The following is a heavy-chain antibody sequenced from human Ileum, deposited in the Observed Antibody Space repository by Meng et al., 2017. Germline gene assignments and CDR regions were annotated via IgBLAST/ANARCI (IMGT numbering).Heavy chain of an antibody. CDR3: VREFRGGYFDY. V-gene: IGHV1-46*02. CDR2: SNPGGEGT. D-gene: IGHD3-16*01. J-gene: IGHJ4*02. Sequence: ASVKVSCKSSVYSFNDYYLHWVRRAPGQGLEWLGVSNPGGEGTNYAQKFQGRVTMTRDTSANTVYLDLSSLKSEDTAVYYCVREFRGGYFDYWGQGNLVNGAS. CDR1: VYSFNDYY.